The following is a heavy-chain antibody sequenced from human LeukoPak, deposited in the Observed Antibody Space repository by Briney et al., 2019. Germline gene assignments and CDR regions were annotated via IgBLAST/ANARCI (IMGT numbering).Heavy chain of an antibody. CDR3: ARDLTGVADTFDY. V-gene: IGHV4-31*03. Sequence: SETLSLTCTVSGGSISSGGYYWSWIRQHPGKGLEWIGYIYYSGSTYYNPSLKSRLIISVDTSKNQFSLKLSSVTAADTAVYYCARDLTGVADTFDYWGQGTLVTVSS. J-gene: IGHJ4*02. CDR1: GGSISSGGYY. D-gene: IGHD6-19*01. CDR2: IYYSGST.